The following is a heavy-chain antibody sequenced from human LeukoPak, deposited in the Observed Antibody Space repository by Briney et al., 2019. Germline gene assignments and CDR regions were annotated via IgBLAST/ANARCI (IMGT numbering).Heavy chain of an antibody. CDR3: AKRGVVIRVILVGFHKEAYYFDS. D-gene: IGHD3-22*01. CDR1: GITLSNYG. CDR2: ISGSGGVT. V-gene: IGHV3-23*01. J-gene: IGHJ4*02. Sequence: GGSLRLSCAVSGITLSNYGMSWVRQAPGKGLEWVAGISGSGGVTNYADSVKGRFTVSRDNSKNTLYLQMNRLRAEDTAVYFCAKRGVVIRVILVGFHKEAYYFDSWGQGAQVTVSS.